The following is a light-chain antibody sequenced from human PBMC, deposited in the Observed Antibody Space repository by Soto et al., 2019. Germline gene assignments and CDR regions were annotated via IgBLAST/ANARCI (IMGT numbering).Light chain of an antibody. CDR3: SSYASSSTVV. CDR2: DVS. CDR1: SSDVGSYNF. J-gene: IGLJ2*01. V-gene: IGLV2-14*01. Sequence: QSALTQPASVSGSPGQSITISCTGTSSDVGSYNFVSWYQQHPGKAPKLIIYDVSNRPSGVSYRFSGSKSGNTASLTISGLQAEDEADYYCSSYASSSTVVFGGGTKLTVL.